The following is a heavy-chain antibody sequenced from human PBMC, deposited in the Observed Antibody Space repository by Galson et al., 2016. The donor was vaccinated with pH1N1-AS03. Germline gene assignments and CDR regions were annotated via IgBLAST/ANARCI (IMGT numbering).Heavy chain of an antibody. CDR3: TRGPVSYSNYWFPPPDY. V-gene: IGHV3-64*01. Sequence: SLRLSCAVGGFTFSSYAMHWVRQAPGKGLEYVPAISGNGYSTYYANSVKGRFTISRDNSKSTLFLQMGSLRPEDRAVYYCTRGPVSYSNYWFPPPDYWGQGTLVTVSS. CDR2: ISGNGYST. J-gene: IGHJ4*02. D-gene: IGHD6-13*01. CDR1: GFTFSSYA.